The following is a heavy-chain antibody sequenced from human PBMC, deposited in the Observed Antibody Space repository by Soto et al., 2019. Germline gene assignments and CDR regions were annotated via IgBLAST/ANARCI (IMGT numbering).Heavy chain of an antibody. D-gene: IGHD6-19*01. CDR2: IYYSGSS. CDR1: GGSVSSSSNY. J-gene: IGHJ6*03. CDR3: ARRTVAGTFYYYMDV. Sequence: QLQLQESGPGLVKPSETLSLSCTVSGGSVSSSSNYWDWIRQPPGKGLEWIASIYYSGSSYYNPSLKSPVTISADTSKNKFSLKLTSVTAADTAVYYCARRTVAGTFYYYMDVWGKGTTVTVSS. V-gene: IGHV4-39*01.